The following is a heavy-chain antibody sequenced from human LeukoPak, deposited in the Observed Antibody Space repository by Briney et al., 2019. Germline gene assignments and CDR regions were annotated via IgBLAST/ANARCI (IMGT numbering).Heavy chain of an antibody. CDR3: ARQGYSYAPFDY. CDR1: GYRFSNYW. CDR2: IYPGDSDT. V-gene: IGHV5-51*01. D-gene: IGHD5-18*01. Sequence: RGESLKISCKGSGYRFSNYWIGWVRQMPGKGLEWMGIIYPGDSDTRYSPSFQGQVTISADKSISTAHLQWSSLKASDTAMYYCARQGYSYAPFDYWGQGTLVTVSS. J-gene: IGHJ4*02.